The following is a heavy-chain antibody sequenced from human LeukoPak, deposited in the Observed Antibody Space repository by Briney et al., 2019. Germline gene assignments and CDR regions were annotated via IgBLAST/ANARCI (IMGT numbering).Heavy chain of an antibody. J-gene: IGHJ6*03. CDR3: ARVLLPSGWSGYYTRYYYYYMDV. CDR2: INHSGST. Sequence: PSETLSLTCAVYGGSFSGYYWSWIRQPPGKGLEGSGEINHSGSTNYNPSLKSRVTISVDTSKNQFSLKLSSVTAADTAVYFCARVLLPSGWSGYYTRYYYYYMDVWGKGTTVTVSS. CDR1: GGSFSGYY. V-gene: IGHV4-34*01. D-gene: IGHD3-3*01.